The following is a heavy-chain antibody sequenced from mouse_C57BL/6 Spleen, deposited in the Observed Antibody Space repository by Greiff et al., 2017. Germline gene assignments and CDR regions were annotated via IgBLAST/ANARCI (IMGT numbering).Heavy chain of an antibody. CDR3: ARRESTMVTTGFAY. V-gene: IGHV1-81*01. D-gene: IGHD2-2*01. CDR2: IYPRSGNT. Sequence: VQLQQSGAELARPGASVKLSCKASGYTFTSYGISWVKQRTGQGLEWIGEIYPRSGNTYYNEKFKGKATLTADKSSSTAYMELRSLTSEDSAVYFGARRESTMVTTGFAYWGQGTLVTVSA. CDR1: GYTFTSYG. J-gene: IGHJ3*01.